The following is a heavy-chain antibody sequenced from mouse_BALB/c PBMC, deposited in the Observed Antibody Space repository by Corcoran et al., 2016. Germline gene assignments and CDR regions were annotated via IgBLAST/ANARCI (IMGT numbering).Heavy chain of an antibody. J-gene: IGHJ3*01. Sequence: QIQLVQSGPELKKPGETVKISCKASGYTFTNYGMNWVKQAPGKGLKWMGWINTYTGEPTYADDFKGRFAFSLETSASTAYLQINNLKNEDIATYFCARSIYDGYYVFAYWGQGTLVTVSA. V-gene: IGHV9-1*02. CDR2: INTYTGEP. CDR1: GYTFTNYG. D-gene: IGHD2-3*01. CDR3: ARSIYDGYYVFAY.